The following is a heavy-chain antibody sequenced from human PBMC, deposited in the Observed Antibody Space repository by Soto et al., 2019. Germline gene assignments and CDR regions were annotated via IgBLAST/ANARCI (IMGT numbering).Heavy chain of an antibody. Sequence: QVQLQESGPGLVKPSGTLSLTCAVSGGSISSSNWWSWVRQPPGKGLEWIGEIYHSGSTNYNPSLKSRVTISVDKSKTQFSLTLRSVTAADTAVYYCARVSGSYYYGIDVWGQGTTVTVSS. V-gene: IGHV4-4*02. J-gene: IGHJ6*02. CDR1: GGSISSSNW. CDR3: ARVSGSYYYGIDV. CDR2: IYHSGST.